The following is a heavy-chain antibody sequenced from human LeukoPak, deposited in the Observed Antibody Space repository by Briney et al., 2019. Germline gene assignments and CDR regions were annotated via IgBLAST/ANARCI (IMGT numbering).Heavy chain of an antibody. D-gene: IGHD6-13*01. Sequence: SETLSLTCTVSGGSISTYYWSWIRQPPGKGLEWIGYIYYSGSTNYNPSLKSRVTISVDTSKNQFSLKLSSVTAADTALYYCARAKITAADIDRPFDPWGQGTLVTVSS. J-gene: IGHJ5*02. CDR1: GGSISTYY. CDR2: IYYSGST. V-gene: IGHV4-59*01. CDR3: ARAKITAADIDRPFDP.